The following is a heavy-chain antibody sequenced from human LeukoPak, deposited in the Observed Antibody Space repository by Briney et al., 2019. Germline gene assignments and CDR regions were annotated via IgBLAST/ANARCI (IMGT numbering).Heavy chain of an antibody. V-gene: IGHV4-4*07. Sequence: PSETLSLTCTVSGGSISSYYWSWIRQPAGKGLEWIGRIYTSGSTNYNPSLKSRVTMSVDTSKNQFSLKLSSVTAADTAVYYCARGPSMELHNYYYYYYMDVWAKGPRSPSP. CDR1: GGSISSYY. D-gene: IGHD1-7*01. J-gene: IGHJ6*03. CDR3: ARGPSMELHNYYYYYYMDV. CDR2: IYTSGST.